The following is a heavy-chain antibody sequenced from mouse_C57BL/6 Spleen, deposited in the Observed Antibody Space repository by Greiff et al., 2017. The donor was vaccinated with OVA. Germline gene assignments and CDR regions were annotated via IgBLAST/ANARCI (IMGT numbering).Heavy chain of an antibody. CDR1: GYTFTDYE. J-gene: IGHJ3*01. Sequence: QVQLQQSGAELVRPGASVTLSCKASGYTFTDYEMHWVKQTPVHGLEWIGAIDPETGGTAYNQKFKGKGILTADKSSSTAYMELRSLTSEESAVYYCTRKGGSSLFAYWGQGTLVTVSA. V-gene: IGHV1-15*01. D-gene: IGHD1-1*01. CDR3: TRKGGSSLFAY. CDR2: IDPETGGT.